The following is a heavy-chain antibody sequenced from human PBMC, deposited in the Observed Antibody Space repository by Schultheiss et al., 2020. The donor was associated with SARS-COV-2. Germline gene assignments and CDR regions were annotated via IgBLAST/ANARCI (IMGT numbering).Heavy chain of an antibody. V-gene: IGHV3-33*01. Sequence: GGSLRLSCAASGFTFSSYGMHWVRQAPGKGLEWVAVIWYDGSNKHYADSVKGRITISRDNSKNTLYLQMSSLRPEDTAVYYCASAGPTSGYCDAFDIWGQGTMVTVSS. CDR2: IWYDGSNK. CDR3: ASAGPTSGYCDAFDI. D-gene: IGHD3-22*01. CDR1: GFTFSSYG. J-gene: IGHJ3*02.